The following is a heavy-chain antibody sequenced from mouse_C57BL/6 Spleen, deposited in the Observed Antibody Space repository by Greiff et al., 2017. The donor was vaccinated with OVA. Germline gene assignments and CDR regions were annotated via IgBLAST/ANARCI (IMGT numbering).Heavy chain of an antibody. CDR1: GYTFTDYE. CDR3: TNSYGSSFSFAY. D-gene: IGHD1-1*01. Sequence: QVQLKESGAELVRPGASVTLSCKASGYTFTDYEMHWVKQTPVHGLEWIGAIDPETGGTAYNQKFKGKAILTADKSSSTAYMELRSLTSEDSAVYYCTNSYGSSFSFAYWGQGTLVTVSA. V-gene: IGHV1-15*01. CDR2: IDPETGGT. J-gene: IGHJ3*01.